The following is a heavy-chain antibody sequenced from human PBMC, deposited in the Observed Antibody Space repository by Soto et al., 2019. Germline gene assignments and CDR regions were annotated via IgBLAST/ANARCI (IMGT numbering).Heavy chain of an antibody. CDR2: NSYSGST. CDR1: GGSISSYY. D-gene: IGHD5-12*01. V-gene: IGHV4-59*01. Sequence: SETLSLTCTVSGGSISSYYWSWIRQPPGKGLEWIGYNSYSGSTNYNPYLKSRVSISVDTSKNQSSLKLSSVTAADTAVYDFARVGKSVYDWEDVFDYWGQGTLVTVSS. J-gene: IGHJ4*02. CDR3: ARVGKSVYDWEDVFDY.